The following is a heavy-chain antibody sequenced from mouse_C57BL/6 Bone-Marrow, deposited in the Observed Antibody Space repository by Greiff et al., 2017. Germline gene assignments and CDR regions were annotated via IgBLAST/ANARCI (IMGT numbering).Heavy chain of an antibody. CDR2: IYPGDGDP. CDR1: GYAFSSSW. V-gene: IGHV1-82*01. Sequence: QVQLQQSGPELVKPGASVKISCKASGYAFSSSWMNWVKQRPGKGLEWIGRIYPGDGDPNYNGKFKGKATLTADKSSSTAYMQLSSLTSEDSAVYFCARSDYDYWGQGTTLTVSS. CDR3: ARSDYDY. J-gene: IGHJ2*01.